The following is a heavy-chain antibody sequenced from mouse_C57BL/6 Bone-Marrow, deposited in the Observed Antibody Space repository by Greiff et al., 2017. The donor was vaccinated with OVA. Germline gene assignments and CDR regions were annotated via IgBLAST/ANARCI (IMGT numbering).Heavy chain of an antibody. CDR1: GYTFTDYY. J-gene: IGHJ2*01. CDR3: ARDTTVDYFDY. D-gene: IGHD1-1*01. CDR2: INPNNGGT. V-gene: IGHV1-26*01. Sequence: EVQLQQSGPELVKPGASVKISCKASGYTFTDYYMNWVKQSHGKSLEWIGDINPNNGGTSYNQKFKGKATLTVDKPSSTAYMQLSSLTSEDSAVYYCARDTTVDYFDYWGQGTTLTVSS.